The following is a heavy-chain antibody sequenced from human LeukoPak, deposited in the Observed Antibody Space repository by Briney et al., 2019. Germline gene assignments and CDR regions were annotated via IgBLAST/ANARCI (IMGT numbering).Heavy chain of an antibody. V-gene: IGHV4-59*01. CDR1: GGSISSYY. CDR3: ARGEDILTGPGGAFDI. J-gene: IGHJ3*02. D-gene: IGHD3-9*01. CDR2: IYYSGST. Sequence: PSETLSLTCTVSGGSISSYYWSWIRQPPGKGLEWIGYIYYSGSTNYNPSLKSRVTISVDTSKNQFSLKLSSVTAADTAVYYCARGEDILTGPGGAFDIWGQGTMVTVSS.